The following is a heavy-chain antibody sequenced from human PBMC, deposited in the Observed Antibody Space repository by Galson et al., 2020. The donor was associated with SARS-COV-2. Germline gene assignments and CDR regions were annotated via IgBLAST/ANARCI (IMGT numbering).Heavy chain of an antibody. CDR2: IYYSGST. Sequence: SETLSLTCAVSGGSISSGAYSWSWIRQPPGKGLEWIGYIYYSGSTYYNPSLKSRVTISVDPSKNQLSLKLSSVTAADTAVYYCARSFYKYYYDSSGSKDAFDIWGQGTMVTVSS. V-gene: IGHV4-30-4*07. D-gene: IGHD3-22*01. CDR3: ARSFYKYYYDSSGSKDAFDI. J-gene: IGHJ3*02. CDR1: GGSISSGAYS.